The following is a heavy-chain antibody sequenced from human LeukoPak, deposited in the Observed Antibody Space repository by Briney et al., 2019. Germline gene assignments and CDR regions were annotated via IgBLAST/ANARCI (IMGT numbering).Heavy chain of an antibody. CDR2: IIPVFGTT. D-gene: IGHD2-2*01. Sequence: SVKVSCKASGGTFSSNAISWVRQAPGQGLEWMGGIIPVFGTTNYAQKFQGRVTMTEDTSTDTAYMELSSLRSEDTAVYYCAALVVPAVTGWFDPWGQGTLVTVSS. V-gene: IGHV1-69*06. CDR1: GGTFSSNA. J-gene: IGHJ5*02. CDR3: AALVVPAVTGWFDP.